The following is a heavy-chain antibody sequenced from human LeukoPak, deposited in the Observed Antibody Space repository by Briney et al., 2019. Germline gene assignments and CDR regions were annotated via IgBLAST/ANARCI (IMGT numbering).Heavy chain of an antibody. CDR1: GFTLSNYW. Sequence: GGSLRLSCAASGFTLSNYWMSWVRQAPGKGLEWVANIKQDGSERYYVDSVKGRFTISRDNSKNTLYLQMNSLRAEDTAIYYCAKGPSSDYFDYWGQGTLVTVSS. V-gene: IGHV3-7*05. CDR3: AKGPSSDYFDY. CDR2: IKQDGSER. J-gene: IGHJ4*02.